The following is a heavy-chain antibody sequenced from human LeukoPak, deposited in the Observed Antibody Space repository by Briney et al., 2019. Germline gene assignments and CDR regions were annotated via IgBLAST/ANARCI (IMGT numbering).Heavy chain of an antibody. CDR1: GFTFSSYS. V-gene: IGHV3-21*01. CDR3: ARDNRWELLRNYYYYYMDV. J-gene: IGHJ6*03. CDR2: ISSSSSYI. D-gene: IGHD1-26*01. Sequence: GGSLRLSCAASGFTFSSYSMNWVRQAPGKGLEWVSSISSSSSYIYYADSVKGLFTIPRDNAKNSLYLQMNSLRPEDTAVYYCARDNRWELLRNYYYYYMDVWGKGTTVTVSS.